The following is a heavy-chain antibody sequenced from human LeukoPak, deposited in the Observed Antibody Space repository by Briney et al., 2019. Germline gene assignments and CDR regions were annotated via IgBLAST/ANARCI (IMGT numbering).Heavy chain of an antibody. CDR1: GFTFSSYA. CDR3: AKDYNPLDY. Sequence: GGSLRLSCTASGFTFSSYAMSWVRQAPGKGLEWVSSISGSGNSTYDADSVEGRFTISRDDSINTLSLQMNSLRPGDTAVYYCAKDYNPLDYWGQGTLVTVSS. J-gene: IGHJ4*02. CDR2: ISGSGNST. V-gene: IGHV3-23*01. D-gene: IGHD1-1*01.